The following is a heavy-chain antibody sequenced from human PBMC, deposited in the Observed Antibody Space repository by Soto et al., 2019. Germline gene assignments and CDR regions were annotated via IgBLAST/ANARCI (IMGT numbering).Heavy chain of an antibody. CDR3: ARVGYYYDSSGYYHYYYGMDV. CDR2: ISAYNGNT. D-gene: IGHD3-22*01. CDR1: GYTFTSYG. V-gene: IGHV1-18*01. Sequence: ASVKVSCKASGYTFTSYGISGVRQAPGQGLEWMGWISAYNGNTNYAQKLQGRVTMTTDTSTSTAYMELRSLRSDDTAVYYCARVGYYYDSSGYYHYYYGMDVWGQGTTVTVSS. J-gene: IGHJ6*02.